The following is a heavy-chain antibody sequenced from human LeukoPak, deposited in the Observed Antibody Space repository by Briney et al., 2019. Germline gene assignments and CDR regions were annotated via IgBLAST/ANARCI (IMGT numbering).Heavy chain of an antibody. Sequence: GGSLRLSCAASGFTFSDYNMRWIRQAPGKGLEWVSSISRSGSTKYYADSVKGRFTISRDNAENSLFLQMNSLRAEDTAVYYCARVLRYCSGGNCYSGGLGYMDVWGKGTTVTISS. CDR2: ISRSGSTK. J-gene: IGHJ6*03. CDR1: GFTFSDYN. D-gene: IGHD2-15*01. V-gene: IGHV3-11*01. CDR3: ARVLRYCSGGNCYSGGLGYMDV.